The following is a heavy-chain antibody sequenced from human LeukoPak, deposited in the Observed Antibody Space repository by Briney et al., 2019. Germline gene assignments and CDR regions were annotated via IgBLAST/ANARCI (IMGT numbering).Heavy chain of an antibody. V-gene: IGHV3-30*02. CDR1: GFTFSSYG. J-gene: IGHJ4*02. CDR3: AKDRSRNYFDY. Sequence: GGSLRLSCAASGFTFSSYGLHWVRQAPGKGLEWVAFIRNGGNNKYYADSVKGRFTISRVNSKDTLFLQMNSLRAEDTAVYYCAKDRSRNYFDYWGQGTLVTVSS. CDR2: IRNGGNNK.